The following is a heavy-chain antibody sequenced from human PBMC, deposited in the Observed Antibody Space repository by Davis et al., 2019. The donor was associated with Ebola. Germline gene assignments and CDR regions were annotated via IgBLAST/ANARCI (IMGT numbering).Heavy chain of an antibody. CDR3: ARRGLGAADAFDI. Sequence: GESLKISCKGSGYSFTSYWIGWVRQMPGKGLEWMGIIYPGAPDTRYSPSFQGQVTISADKSISTAYLQWTSLRASDTAMYYCARRGLGAADAFDIWGQGTVVIVSS. CDR1: GYSFTSYW. CDR2: IYPGAPDT. V-gene: IGHV5-51*01. D-gene: IGHD1-26*01. J-gene: IGHJ3*02.